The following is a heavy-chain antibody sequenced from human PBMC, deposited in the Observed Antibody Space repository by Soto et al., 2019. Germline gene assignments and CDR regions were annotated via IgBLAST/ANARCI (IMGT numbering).Heavy chain of an antibody. Sequence: GESLKLSCKGSGYSFANYWIAWVRQMPGKGLEWVGVIYPGDSDTRYSPSFQGQVTISADKSISTAYLQWSSLKASDTAMYYCARRGYRYYYGMDVWGQGTTVTVSS. V-gene: IGHV5-51*01. CDR3: ARRGYRYYYGMDV. CDR2: IYPGDSDT. J-gene: IGHJ6*02. D-gene: IGHD2-2*02. CDR1: GYSFANYW.